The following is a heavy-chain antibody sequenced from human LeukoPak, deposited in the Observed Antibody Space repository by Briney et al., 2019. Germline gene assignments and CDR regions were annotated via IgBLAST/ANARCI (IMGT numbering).Heavy chain of an antibody. J-gene: IGHJ4*02. Sequence: SETLSLTCTVSGGSISSYYWSWIRQPPGKGLEWIGYIYYSGSTNYNPSLKSRVTISVDTSKNQFSLKLSSVTAADTAAYYCARDSGNYERYFDYWGQGTLVTVSS. D-gene: IGHD4-11*01. CDR3: ARDSGNYERYFDY. CDR1: GGSISSYY. V-gene: IGHV4-59*01. CDR2: IYYSGST.